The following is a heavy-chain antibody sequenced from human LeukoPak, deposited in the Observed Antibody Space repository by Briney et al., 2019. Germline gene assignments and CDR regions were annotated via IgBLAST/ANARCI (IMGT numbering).Heavy chain of an antibody. CDR1: GFTFSSYA. J-gene: IGHJ4*02. V-gene: IGHV3-30-3*01. D-gene: IGHD6-19*01. Sequence: GGSLRLSCAASGFTFSSYAMHWVRQAPGKGLEWVAVISYDGSNKYYADSVKGRFTISRDNSKNTLYLQMNSLRAEDTAVYYCARDRDSSGWFRYYFDYWGQGTLVTVSS. CDR2: ISYDGSNK. CDR3: ARDRDSSGWFRYYFDY.